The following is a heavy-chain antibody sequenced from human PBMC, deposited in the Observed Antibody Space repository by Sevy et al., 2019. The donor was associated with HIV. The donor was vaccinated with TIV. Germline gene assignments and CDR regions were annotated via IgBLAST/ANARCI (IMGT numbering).Heavy chain of an antibody. CDR2: ISYDGSSK. J-gene: IGHJ4*02. CDR1: GFTFSSFA. V-gene: IGHV3-30-3*01. D-gene: IGHD2-2*01. CDR3: AILGVDCVSTNCYGMRSLSFDF. Sequence: GGSLRLSCAASGFTFSSFAMHWVRQAPGKGLEWVAVISYDGSSKYYPDSVKGRFTISRENAKNTRYLQMNRLRPEDTAVYFCAILGVDCVSTNCYGMRSLSFDFWGQGTLVTVSS.